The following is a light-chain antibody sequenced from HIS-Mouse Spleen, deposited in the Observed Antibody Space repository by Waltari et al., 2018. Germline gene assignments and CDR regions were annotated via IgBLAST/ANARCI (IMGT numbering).Light chain of an antibody. CDR1: SSDVGSYHR. V-gene: IGLV2-18*02. CDR2: EVS. CDR3: SSYTSSSTFWV. Sequence: QSALTQPPSVSGSPGQSVTISCTGTSSDVGSYHRVSWYQQPPGTAPKLMIYEVSNRPSGVPDRFSGSKSGNTASLTISGLQAEDEADYYCSSYTSSSTFWVFGGGTKLTVL. J-gene: IGLJ3*02.